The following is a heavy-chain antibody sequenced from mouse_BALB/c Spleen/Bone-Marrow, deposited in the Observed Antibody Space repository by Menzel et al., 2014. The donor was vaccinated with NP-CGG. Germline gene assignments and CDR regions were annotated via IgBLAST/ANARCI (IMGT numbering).Heavy chain of an antibody. D-gene: IGHD4-1*01. CDR3: ARSGFDY. CDR1: GYTFTSSW. CDR2: IHPNSGNT. Sequence: QVQLQQSGSVLVRLGASVKLSCKASGYTFTSSWMHWAKQRPGQGLEWIGEIHPNSGNTNYNEKFKGKATLTVDTSSSTAYVDLSSLTSEDSAVYYCARSGFDYWGQGTTLTVSS. V-gene: IGHV1S130*01. J-gene: IGHJ2*01.